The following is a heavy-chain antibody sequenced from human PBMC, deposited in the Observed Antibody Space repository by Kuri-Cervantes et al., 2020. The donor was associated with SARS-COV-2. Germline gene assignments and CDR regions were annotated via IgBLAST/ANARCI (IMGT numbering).Heavy chain of an antibody. Sequence: LSLTCAASGFTLSSYAMHWVRQAPGKGLEWVAVISYDGSNKYYADSVKGRFTISRDNSKNTLYLQMNSLRAEDTAVYYCAREPLNYDFWWVGGMDVWGQGTTVTVSS. D-gene: IGHD3-3*01. J-gene: IGHJ6*02. CDR3: AREPLNYDFWWVGGMDV. V-gene: IGHV3-30*04. CDR2: ISYDGSNK. CDR1: GFTLSSYA.